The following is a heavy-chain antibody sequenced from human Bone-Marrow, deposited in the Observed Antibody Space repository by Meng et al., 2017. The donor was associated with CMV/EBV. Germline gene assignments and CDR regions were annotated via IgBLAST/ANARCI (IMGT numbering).Heavy chain of an antibody. V-gene: IGHV3-23*01. Sequence: GGSLRLSCAASGFTFSSYAMSWVRQAPGKGLEWVSAISGSGGSTYYADSVKGRFTISRDNSKNTLYLQMNSLRSEDTAVYYCARGLHAYYYGSGSYYNGFDPWGQGTLVTVSS. CDR1: GFTFSSYA. D-gene: IGHD3-10*01. J-gene: IGHJ5*02. CDR2: ISGSGGST. CDR3: ARGLHAYYYGSGSYYNGFDP.